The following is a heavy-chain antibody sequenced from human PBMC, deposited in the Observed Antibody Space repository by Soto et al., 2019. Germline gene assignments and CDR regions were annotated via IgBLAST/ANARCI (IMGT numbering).Heavy chain of an antibody. CDR3: AKNQGVELVPLATVDWFDP. Sequence: LRLSCAASGFIFENFGMSWVRQAPGKGLEWISSISGSGFKKYYADSVKGRFTISRGNSKSTVYLELNNLSAEDTAVYHCAKNQGVELVPLATVDWFDPWGQGSVVTVSS. CDR1: GFIFENFG. D-gene: IGHD1-26*01. CDR2: ISGSGFKK. J-gene: IGHJ5*02. V-gene: IGHV3-23*01.